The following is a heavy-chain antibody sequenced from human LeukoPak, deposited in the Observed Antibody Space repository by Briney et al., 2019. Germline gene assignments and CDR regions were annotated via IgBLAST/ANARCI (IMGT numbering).Heavy chain of an antibody. V-gene: IGHV1-69*04. CDR2: IIPILGIA. D-gene: IGHD3-22*01. CDR1: GGTFSSYT. J-gene: IGHJ4*02. Sequence: GASVKVSCKASGGTFSSYTISWVRQAPGQGLEWMGRIIPILGIANYAQKFQGRVTIIADKSTSTAYMELSSLRSEDTAVYYCAREGYYDSSGLRYFDYWGQGTLVTVSS. CDR3: AREGYYDSSGLRYFDY.